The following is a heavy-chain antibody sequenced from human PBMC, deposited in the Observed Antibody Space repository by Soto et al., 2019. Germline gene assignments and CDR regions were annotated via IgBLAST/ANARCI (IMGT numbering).Heavy chain of an antibody. CDR1: GGTFSSYT. CDR3: ARDFSAAYYGSGFGGDY. J-gene: IGHJ4*02. V-gene: IGHV1-69*08. CDR2: IIPILGIA. Sequence: QVQLVQSGAEVKKPGSSVKVSCKASGGTFSSYTISWVRQAPGQGLEWMGRIIPILGIANYAQKFQGRVTITAEKSTSTAYVELSSLRSEDTAVYYCARDFSAAYYGSGFGGDYWGQGTLVTVSS. D-gene: IGHD3-10*01.